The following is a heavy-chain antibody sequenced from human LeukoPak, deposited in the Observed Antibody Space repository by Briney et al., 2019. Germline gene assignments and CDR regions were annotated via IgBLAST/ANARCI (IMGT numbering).Heavy chain of an antibody. Sequence: QPGGSLRLSCAASGFTFSSYGMHWVRQAPGEGLEWVAVISYDGSNKYYADSVKGRFTISRDNSKNTLYLQMNSLRAEDTAVYYCEKDEYSSAWGQGTLVTVSS. D-gene: IGHD6-6*01. J-gene: IGHJ5*02. V-gene: IGHV3-30*18. CDR1: GFTFSSYG. CDR3: EKDEYSSA. CDR2: ISYDGSNK.